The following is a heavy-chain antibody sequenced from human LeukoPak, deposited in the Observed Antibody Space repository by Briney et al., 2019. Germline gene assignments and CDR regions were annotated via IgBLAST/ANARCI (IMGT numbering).Heavy chain of an antibody. CDR2: ISYGGSNK. CDR1: GFTFSSYA. V-gene: IGHV3-30-3*01. CDR3: ARQPGNYYYYGMDV. Sequence: PGGSLRLSCAASGFTFSSYAMHWVRQAPGKGLEWVAVISYGGSNKYYADSVKGRFTISRDNSKNTLYLQMNSLRAEDTAVYYCARQPGNYYYYGMDVWGQGTTVTVSS. D-gene: IGHD1-14*01. J-gene: IGHJ6*02.